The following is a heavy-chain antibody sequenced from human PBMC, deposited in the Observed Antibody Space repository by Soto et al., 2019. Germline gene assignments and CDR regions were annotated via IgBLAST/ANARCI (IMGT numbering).Heavy chain of an antibody. CDR3: ARDCGSTSCQGQTYWFDP. CDR2: ISAYNGNT. Sequence: ASVKVSCKASGYTFTSYGISWVRQAPGQGLEWMGWISAYNGNTNYAQKLQGRVTMTTDTSTSTAYMELRSLRSDDTAVYYCARDCGSTSCQGQTYWFDPWGQGTLVTVSS. J-gene: IGHJ5*02. V-gene: IGHV1-18*01. CDR1: GYTFTSYG. D-gene: IGHD2-2*01.